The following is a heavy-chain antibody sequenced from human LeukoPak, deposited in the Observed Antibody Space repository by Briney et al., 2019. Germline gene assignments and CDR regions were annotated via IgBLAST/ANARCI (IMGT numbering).Heavy chain of an antibody. Sequence: PGGSLRLSCAASGFTFSSYSMNWVRQAPGKGLEWVSSISSSSSYIYYADSVKGRFTISRDNAKNSLYLQMNSLRAEDTAVYYRASLYYYDSSGYYPKLIFDYWGQGTLVTVSS. CDR3: ASLYYYDSSGYYPKLIFDY. V-gene: IGHV3-21*01. CDR1: GFTFSSYS. J-gene: IGHJ4*02. D-gene: IGHD3-22*01. CDR2: ISSSSSYI.